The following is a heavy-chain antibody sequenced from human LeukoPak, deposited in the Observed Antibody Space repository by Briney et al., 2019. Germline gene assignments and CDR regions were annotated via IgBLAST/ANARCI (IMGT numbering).Heavy chain of an antibody. Sequence: SETLSLTCTVSGGSISSSSYYWGWIRQPPGKGLEWIGNIYYSGSTYYNPSLKSRVTISVDTSKNQFSLKLSSVTAADTAVYYCARGPVVVAATPYYDYGMDVWGQGTTVTVSS. V-gene: IGHV4-39*07. CDR3: ARGPVVVAATPYYDYGMDV. CDR2: IYYSGST. CDR1: GGSISSSSYY. D-gene: IGHD2-15*01. J-gene: IGHJ6*02.